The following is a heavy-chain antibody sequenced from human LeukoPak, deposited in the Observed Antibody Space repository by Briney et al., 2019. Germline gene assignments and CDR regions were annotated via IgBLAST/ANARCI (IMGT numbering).Heavy chain of an antibody. D-gene: IGHD2-21*02. Sequence: GGSLRLSCEVSGFFFSDYGMRWVRQSPAKGLEWLAYIRYDGTTKYYADSVKGRFTISRDNSKNTLSLQMDRLTSDDTALYYCAKDSVVTIDYWGQGTLVTVSS. CDR3: AKDSVVTIDY. CDR1: GFFFSDYG. J-gene: IGHJ4*02. CDR2: IRYDGTTK. V-gene: IGHV3-30*02.